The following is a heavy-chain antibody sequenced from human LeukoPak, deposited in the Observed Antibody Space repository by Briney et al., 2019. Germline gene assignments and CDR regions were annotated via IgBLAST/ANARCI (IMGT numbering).Heavy chain of an antibody. Sequence: PGGSLRLSCAASGFTFSSYGMHWVRQAPGKGLEWVAVIWYDGSNKYYADSVKGRFTISRDNSKNTLYLQMNSLRAEDTAVYYCARDSDGSGSYHYYYGMDAWGQGTTVTVSS. CDR2: IWYDGSNK. CDR3: ARDSDGSGSYHYYYGMDA. V-gene: IGHV3-33*01. CDR1: GFTFSSYG. J-gene: IGHJ6*02. D-gene: IGHD3-10*01.